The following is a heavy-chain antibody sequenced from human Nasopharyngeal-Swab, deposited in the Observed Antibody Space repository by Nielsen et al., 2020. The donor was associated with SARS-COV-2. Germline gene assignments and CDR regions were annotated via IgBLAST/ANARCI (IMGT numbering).Heavy chain of an antibody. V-gene: IGHV3-64*01. J-gene: IGHJ6*03. CDR3: ARVGKLYSISPRNYMDV. CDR2: ISSNGGST. D-gene: IGHD6-6*01. Sequence: VRQAPGKGLEYVSAISSNGGSTYYANSVKGRFTISRDNSKNTLYLQMGSLRAEDMAVYYCARVGKLYSISPRNYMDVWGKGTTVTVSS.